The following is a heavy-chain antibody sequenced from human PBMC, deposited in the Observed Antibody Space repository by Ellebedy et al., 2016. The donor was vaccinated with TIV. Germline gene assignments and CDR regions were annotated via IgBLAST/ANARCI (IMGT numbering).Heavy chain of an antibody. V-gene: IGHV1-69*04. Sequence: AASVKVSCKASGGTFSSYAISWVRQAPGQGLEWMGRIITILGITDYAQKFQGRVAITADKSTSTAYMELSSLRSEDPAVYYCAKAGPTEQVDRNWFDPWGQGTLVIVSS. D-gene: IGHD6-6*01. CDR1: GGTFSSYA. CDR3: AKAGPTEQVDRNWFDP. J-gene: IGHJ5*02. CDR2: IITILGIT.